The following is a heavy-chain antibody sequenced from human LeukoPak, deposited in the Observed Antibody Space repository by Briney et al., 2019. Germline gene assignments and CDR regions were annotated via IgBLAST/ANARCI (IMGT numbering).Heavy chain of an antibody. J-gene: IGHJ5*02. CDR3: ARRRVGDLTVGSDTWFYP. CDR1: GGSISSGDYY. D-gene: IGHD2-15*01. CDR2: IYYSGST. V-gene: IGHV4-30-4*01. Sequence: SETLSLTCTVSGGSISSGDYYLSWIRQPPGKGLEWIGYIYYSGSTYYNPSLQSRVTISVDTSKNQFSLKLSSVTASDTAVYYCARRRVGDLTVGSDTWFYPWGQGALVTVSS.